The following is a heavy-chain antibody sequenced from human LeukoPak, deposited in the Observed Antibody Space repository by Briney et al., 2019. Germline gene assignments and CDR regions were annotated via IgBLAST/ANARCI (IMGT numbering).Heavy chain of an antibody. Sequence: GGSLRLSCTPSGFTFTTYALSWVRQAPGKGLEWVSTLSGVTGNTYYADSVKGRFTISRDNSKNTPYLQMNSLRVEDTAIYYCARRVVGDTKSYFDYWGQGTLVTVSS. V-gene: IGHV3-23*01. CDR3: ARRVVGDTKSYFDY. J-gene: IGHJ4*02. D-gene: IGHD1-26*01. CDR1: GFTFTTYA. CDR2: LSGVTGNT.